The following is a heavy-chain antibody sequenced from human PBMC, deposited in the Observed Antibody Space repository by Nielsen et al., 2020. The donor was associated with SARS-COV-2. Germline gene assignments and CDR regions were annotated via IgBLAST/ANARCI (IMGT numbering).Heavy chain of an antibody. J-gene: IGHJ4*01. CDR2: IDWDDDK. CDR1: GFSLSTSGMC. CDR3: ARIISGWYGRSAFDY. V-gene: IGHV2-70*01. Sequence: SGPTLVKLTQTLTLTCTFPGFSLSTSGMCVSWIRHPPGKALEWLALIDWDDDKYYSTSLKTRLTISKDTSKNQVVLTMTNMDPVDTATYYCARIISGWYGRSAFDYWGQGTLVTVSS. D-gene: IGHD6-19*01.